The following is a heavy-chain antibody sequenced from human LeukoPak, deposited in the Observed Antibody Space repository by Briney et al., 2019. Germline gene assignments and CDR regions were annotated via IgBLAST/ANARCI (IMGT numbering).Heavy chain of an antibody. J-gene: IGHJ4*02. CDR2: ISYDGSNK. CDR3: ARDFDDYDSSGYDY. D-gene: IGHD3-22*01. V-gene: IGHV3-30*04. CDR1: GFTFSSYA. Sequence: GGSLRLSCAASGFTFSSYAMHWVRQAPGKGLEWVAVISYDGSNKYYADSVKGRFTISRDNPKNTLYLQMNSLRAEDTAVYYCARDFDDYDSSGYDYWGQGTLVTVSS.